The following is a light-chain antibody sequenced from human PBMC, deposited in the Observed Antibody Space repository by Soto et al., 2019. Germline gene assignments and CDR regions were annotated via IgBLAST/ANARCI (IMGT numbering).Light chain of an antibody. CDR2: GNS. J-gene: IGLJ1*01. V-gene: IGLV1-40*01. Sequence: QSVLTQPPSVSGAPGQRVTISCTGGTSNIGAGYDVHWYQQLPGTAPKLLIYGNSNRPSGVPDRFSGSKSGTSASLAVTGIQAEDEGDYYCKSNDSSLSGYVFGTGTKVTV. CDR1: TSNIGAGYD. CDR3: KSNDSSLSGYV.